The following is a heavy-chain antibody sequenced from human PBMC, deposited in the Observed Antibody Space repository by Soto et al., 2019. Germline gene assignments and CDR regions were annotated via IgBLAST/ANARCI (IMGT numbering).Heavy chain of an antibody. CDR2: IYYSGIA. J-gene: IGHJ4*02. Sequence: QVQLQESGPGLVKASQTLSLTCTVSGASISSGSYYWSWFRQHPGKGLEWIGYIYYSGIAYYNPSLKSRLTISVDTSNNQFSLRLSSVTAADTAVYYWAREGGDGVDYWGQGTLVTVAS. CDR3: AREGGDGVDY. V-gene: IGHV4-31*03. CDR1: GASISSGSYY. D-gene: IGHD3-16*01.